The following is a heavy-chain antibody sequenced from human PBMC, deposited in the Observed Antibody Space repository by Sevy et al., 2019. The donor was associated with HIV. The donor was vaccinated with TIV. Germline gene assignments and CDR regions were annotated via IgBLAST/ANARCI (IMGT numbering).Heavy chain of an antibody. CDR1: GFSVSRNH. CDR3: ARRLSSAWYFDF. J-gene: IGHJ4*02. V-gene: IGHV3-53*01. D-gene: IGHD6-19*01. CDR2: IYSDGTT. Sequence: GGSLRLSCAASGFSVSRNHINWVRQAPGKGQEWISVIYSDGTTQYADSVKGRFTISRDTSNNTVYLQVSSLIADDTAVYYCARRLSSAWYFDFWGQGTLVTVSS.